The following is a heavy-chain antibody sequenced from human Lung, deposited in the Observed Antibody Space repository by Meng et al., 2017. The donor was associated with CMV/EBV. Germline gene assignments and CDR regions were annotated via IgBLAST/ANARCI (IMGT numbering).Heavy chain of an antibody. Sequence: GGSLRLSFAAFGFTFSAYAMNWVRQTPGKGLEWVSSISTTSTYIYYSDAVKGRFTISRDNAKNSLYLQMSSLRAEDTALYYCARSWGGRDVGGQGTTVTVSS. J-gene: IGHJ6*02. CDR1: GFTFSAYA. V-gene: IGHV3-21*04. D-gene: IGHD3-16*01. CDR3: ARSWGGRDV. CDR2: ISTTSTYI.